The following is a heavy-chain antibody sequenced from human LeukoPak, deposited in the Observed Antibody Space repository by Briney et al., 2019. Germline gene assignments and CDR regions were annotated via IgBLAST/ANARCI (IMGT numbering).Heavy chain of an antibody. CDR1: GFTFSSYA. CDR3: ANGYCSGGSCYSNPEEAFDI. D-gene: IGHD2-15*01. Sequence: PGASLRLSCAASGFTFSSYAMSWVRQAPGKGLEWVSAISDSGGSTYYADSVKGRFTISRDNSKNTLYLQMNSLRAEDTAVYYCANGYCSGGSCYSNPEEAFDIWGQGTMVTVSS. V-gene: IGHV3-23*01. CDR2: ISDSGGST. J-gene: IGHJ3*02.